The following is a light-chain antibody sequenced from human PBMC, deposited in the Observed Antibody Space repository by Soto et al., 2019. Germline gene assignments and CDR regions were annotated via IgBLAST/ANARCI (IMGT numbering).Light chain of an antibody. Sequence: AIQLTQSPSSLSPSVGDRVTITCRVSQGISSALAWYQQKPGKAPKLLIYDASSLESGVPSRFSGSGSGTDFTLTISSLQPEDFATYYCQQFNSYPLTFGGGTKV. V-gene: IGKV1-13*02. CDR3: QQFNSYPLT. CDR2: DAS. J-gene: IGKJ4*01. CDR1: QGISSA.